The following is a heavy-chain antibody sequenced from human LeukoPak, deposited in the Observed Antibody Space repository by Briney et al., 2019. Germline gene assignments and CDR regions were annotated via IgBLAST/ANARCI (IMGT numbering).Heavy chain of an antibody. V-gene: IGHV4-59*01. CDR3: ARDRKVGARAFGMDV. J-gene: IGHJ6*02. D-gene: IGHD1-26*01. CDR2: IYYSGST. Sequence: MSLETLSLTCTVSAGSISSYYWTWIRQPPGKGLEWIGYIYYSGSTNYNPSLKSRVTISVDTSKNQFSLKLSSVTAADTAVYYCARDRKVGARAFGMDVWGQGTTVTVSS. CDR1: AGSISSYY.